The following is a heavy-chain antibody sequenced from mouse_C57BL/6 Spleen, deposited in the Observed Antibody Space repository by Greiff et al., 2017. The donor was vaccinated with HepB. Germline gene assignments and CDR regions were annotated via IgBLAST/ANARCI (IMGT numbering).Heavy chain of an antibody. CDR2: IRLKSDNYAT. CDR3: TREDGYYWFAY. Sequence: EVKVEESGGGLVQPGGSMKLSCVASGFTFSNYWMNWVRQSPEKGLEWVAQIRLKSDNYATHYAESVKGRFTISRDDSKSSVYLQMNNLRAEDTGIYYCTREDGYYWFAYWGQGTLVTVSA. V-gene: IGHV6-3*01. J-gene: IGHJ3*01. CDR1: GFTFSNYW. D-gene: IGHD2-3*01.